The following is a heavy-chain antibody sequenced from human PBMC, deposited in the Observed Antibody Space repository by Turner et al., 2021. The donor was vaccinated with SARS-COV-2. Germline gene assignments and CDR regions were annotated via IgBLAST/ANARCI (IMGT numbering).Heavy chain of an antibody. V-gene: IGHV4-39*01. Sequence: QLQLQESGPGLVKPSETLSLTCTVSGGSISSSIYYWGWIRQPPGKGLEWIGSSNYSESTYYNQNLKSRVTITVDTDKNKYYLKLSSVTAADTDADDCECAWGESWSGYDHGMDVWGQGTTVTVSS. J-gene: IGHJ6*02. CDR2: SNYSEST. D-gene: IGHD3-3*01. CDR1: GGSISSSIYY. CDR3: ECAWGESWSGYDHGMDV.